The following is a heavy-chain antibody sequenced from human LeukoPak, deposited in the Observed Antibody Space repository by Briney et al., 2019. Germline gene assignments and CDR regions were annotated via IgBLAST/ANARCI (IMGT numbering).Heavy chain of an antibody. Sequence: SLRLSCAASGFTFDDYAMHWVRQAPGKGLEWVSGISWNSGSIGYADSVKGRFTISRDNAKNSLYLQMNSLRAEDTALYYCAKAVTAYSSSNFDYWGQGTLVTVSS. CDR2: ISWNSGSI. D-gene: IGHD6-6*01. CDR1: GFTFDDYA. CDR3: AKAVTAYSSSNFDY. J-gene: IGHJ4*02. V-gene: IGHV3-9*01.